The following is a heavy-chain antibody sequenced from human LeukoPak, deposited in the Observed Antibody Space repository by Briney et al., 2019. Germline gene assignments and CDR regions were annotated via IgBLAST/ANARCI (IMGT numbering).Heavy chain of an antibody. Sequence: SETLSLTCTVSGGSISSYYWSWIRQPPGKGLEWIGYIYYSGSTNYNPPLKSRVTISVDTSKNQFSLKLSSVTAADTAVYYCARGLTYWYFDLWGRGTLVTVSS. CDR3: ARGLTYWYFDL. V-gene: IGHV4-59*01. CDR1: GGSISSYY. J-gene: IGHJ2*01. D-gene: IGHD4/OR15-4a*01. CDR2: IYYSGST.